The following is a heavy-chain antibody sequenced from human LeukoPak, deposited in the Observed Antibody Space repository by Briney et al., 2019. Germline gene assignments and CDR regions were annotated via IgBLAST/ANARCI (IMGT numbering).Heavy chain of an antibody. D-gene: IGHD3-10*01. CDR1: GYIFTGYY. V-gene: IGHV1-2*02. CDR3: ARTYGSGSYDFDY. Sequence: ASVKVSCKASGYIFTGYYMHWVRQAPGQGLEWMGWINPNSGGTNYAQKFQGRVAMTRDTSISTAYMELSRLRSDDTAVYYCARTYGSGSYDFDYWGQGTLVTVSS. J-gene: IGHJ4*02. CDR2: INPNSGGT.